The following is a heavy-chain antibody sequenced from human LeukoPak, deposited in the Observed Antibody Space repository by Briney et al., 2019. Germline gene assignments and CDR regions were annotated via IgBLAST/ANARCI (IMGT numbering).Heavy chain of an antibody. CDR2: IKQDGSEK. J-gene: IGHJ4*02. CDR1: GFTFSSYW. V-gene: IGHV3-7*01. Sequence: GGSLRLSCAASGFTFSSYWMSWVRQAPGKGLEWVANIKQDGSEKYYVDSVKGRFTISRDNAKNSLYLQMNSLRAEDTAVYYCARDLSHDYSNYGPLRGFDYWGQGTLVTVSS. D-gene: IGHD4-11*01. CDR3: ARDLSHDYSNYGPLRGFDY.